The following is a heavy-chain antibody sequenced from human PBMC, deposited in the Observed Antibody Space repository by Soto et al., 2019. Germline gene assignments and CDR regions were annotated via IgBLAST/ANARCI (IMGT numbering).Heavy chain of an antibody. CDR1: GGSFSGYY. Sequence: SETLSLTCAVYGGSFSGYYWSWIRQPPGKGLEWIGEINHSGSTNYNPSLKSRVTISVDTSKNQFSLKLSSVTAADTAVYYCARSMVRGSSLVGHPAFDYWGQGTLVTVSS. CDR2: INHSGST. D-gene: IGHD3-10*01. J-gene: IGHJ4*02. CDR3: ARSMVRGSSLVGHPAFDY. V-gene: IGHV4-34*01.